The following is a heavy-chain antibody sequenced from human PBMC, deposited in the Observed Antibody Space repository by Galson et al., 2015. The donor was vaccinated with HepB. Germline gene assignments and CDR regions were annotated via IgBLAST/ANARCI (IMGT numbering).Heavy chain of an antibody. CDR1: GFTFSSYA. CDR3: AKGPSNYYDIDDNWFDP. V-gene: IGHV3-23*01. Sequence: SLRLYCAASGFTFSSYAMSWVRQAPGKGLEWVSAISGSGGSTYYADSVKGRFTISRDNSKNTLYLQMNSLRAEDTAVYYCAKGPSNYYDIDDNWFDPWGQGTLVTVSS. CDR2: ISGSGGST. J-gene: IGHJ5*02. D-gene: IGHD3-22*01.